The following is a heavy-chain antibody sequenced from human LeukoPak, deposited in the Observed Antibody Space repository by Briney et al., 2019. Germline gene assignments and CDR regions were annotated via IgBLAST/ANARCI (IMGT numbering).Heavy chain of an antibody. V-gene: IGHV3-23*01. J-gene: IGHJ4*02. CDR1: GFTFSSYA. CDR2: ISESGDSGDRI. D-gene: IGHD3-10*01. CDR3: AGTVWFGSLLDYFDS. Sequence: GGSLRLSCEASGFTFSSYAMSWVRQTPGKGLEWVSAISESGDSGDRIYYADSVKGRFTISRDNSKNTLYLQMNSLRAEDTAVYYCAGTVWFGSLLDYFDSWGQGTLVTVSS.